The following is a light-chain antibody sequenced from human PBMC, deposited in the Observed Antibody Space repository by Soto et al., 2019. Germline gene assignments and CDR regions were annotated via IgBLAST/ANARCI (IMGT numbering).Light chain of an antibody. CDR3: QQYNKWPPLT. J-gene: IGKJ4*01. CDR1: QSVSSN. V-gene: IGKV3-15*01. Sequence: EIVMTQSPATLSVSPGERATLSCRARQSVSSNLAWYQQKPGQAPRLLIYDASTRATGVPARFSGRGSGTEFTLSISSLQSEDIAVYYCQQYNKWPPLTFGGGTKVEIK. CDR2: DAS.